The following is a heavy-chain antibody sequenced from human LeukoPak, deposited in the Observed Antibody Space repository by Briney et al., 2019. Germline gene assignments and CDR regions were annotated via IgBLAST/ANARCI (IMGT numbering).Heavy chain of an antibody. CDR2: ISYTGGNE. CDR3: ARGGGDLGAFDV. D-gene: IGHD3-10*01. J-gene: IGHJ3*01. CDR1: GLYFDSHA. Sequence: GRSLRLSCAASGLYFDSHAMHWVRQAPGKGLEWVAFISYTGGNEYYADPVKGRFTISRDNSKNTLYLQMNSLRSEDTAVYFCARGGGDLGAFDVWGQGTVVTVSS. V-gene: IGHV3-30*04.